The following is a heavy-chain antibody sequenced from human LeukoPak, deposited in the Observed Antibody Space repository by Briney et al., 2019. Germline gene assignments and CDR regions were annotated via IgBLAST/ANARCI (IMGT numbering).Heavy chain of an antibody. D-gene: IGHD2-2*03. CDR3: ARDFSPWIPLYYYMDV. J-gene: IGHJ6*03. CDR2: IYYSGST. Sequence: SETLSLTCTVSGGSISSSSYYWGWIRQPPGKGLEWIGSIYYSGSTYYNPSLKSRVTISVDTSKNQFSLKLSSVTAADTAVYYCARDFSPWIPLYYYMDVWGKGTTVTVSS. CDR1: GGSISSSSYY. V-gene: IGHV4-39*07.